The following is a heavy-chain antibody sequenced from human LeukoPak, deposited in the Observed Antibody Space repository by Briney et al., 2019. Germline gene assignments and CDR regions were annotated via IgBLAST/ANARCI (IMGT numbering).Heavy chain of an antibody. Sequence: GRSLRLSCAASGFTFSSYGMHWVRQAPGKGLEWVAVIWYDGSNKYYADSVKGRFTISRDNSKNTLYLQMNSLRAEDTAVYYCARDMVYYPYYYYGMDVWGQGTTVTVSS. CDR3: ARDMVYYPYYYYGMDV. CDR2: IWYDGSNK. V-gene: IGHV3-33*01. D-gene: IGHD2-8*01. CDR1: GFTFSSYG. J-gene: IGHJ6*02.